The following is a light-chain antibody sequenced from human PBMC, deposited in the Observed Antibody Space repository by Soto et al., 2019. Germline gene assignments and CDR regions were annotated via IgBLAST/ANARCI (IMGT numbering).Light chain of an antibody. V-gene: IGKV1-5*01. CDR2: GAS. CDR1: QSIGSC. CDR3: QQSYSDSLT. J-gene: IGKJ1*01. Sequence: DIQMTQSPSTLSASVGDRVTITCRASQSIGSCLAWYQQKPGKAPNLLIYGASSLQSGVPSSFSGSGSGTEFTLTISSLQPDDFATFYCQQSYSDSLTFGQGTKVDIK.